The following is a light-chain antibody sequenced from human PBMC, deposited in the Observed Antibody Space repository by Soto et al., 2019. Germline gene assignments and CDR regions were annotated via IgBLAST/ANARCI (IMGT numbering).Light chain of an antibody. J-gene: IGKJ2*01. CDR1: QSVSSNY. V-gene: IGKV3-20*01. CDR2: DAS. Sequence: EIVLTQSPGTLSLSPGERATLSCRASQSVSSNYLAWYQQKPGQAPRPPLYDASSRATGIPDRLSASGSGTYLTRSISSLEPEDLAMYYCQRCSSSYTFEQGTKLEIK. CDR3: QRCSSSYT.